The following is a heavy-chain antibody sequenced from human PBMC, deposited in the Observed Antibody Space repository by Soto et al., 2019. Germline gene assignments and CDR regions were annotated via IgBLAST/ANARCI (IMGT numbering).Heavy chain of an antibody. D-gene: IGHD3-3*01. J-gene: IGHJ4*02. V-gene: IGHV1-2*02. CDR2: INPNSGGA. Sequence: ASVKVSCKASGYTFTGYYMHWVRQAPGQGLEWMGWINPNSGGANYAQKFQGRVTMTRDESTSTAYMELSRLRSEDTAVYYCARGRLEWLLLDYFDYWGQGTLVTV. CDR3: ARGRLEWLLLDYFDY. CDR1: GYTFTGYY.